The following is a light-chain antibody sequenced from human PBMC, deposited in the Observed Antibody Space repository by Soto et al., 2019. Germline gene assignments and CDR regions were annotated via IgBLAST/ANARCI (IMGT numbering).Light chain of an antibody. CDR2: DAS. J-gene: IGKJ5*01. CDR3: QQFNNYEIT. V-gene: IGKV1D-13*01. CDR1: QSISSY. Sequence: IQMTQSPSSLSASVGDRVTITCLASQSISSYLNWYQKKTGKDPKXXIYDASSLESGVPSRFSGSGSGTDFNLTISRLQTEDFATYYCQQFNNYEITFGQGTRLEIK.